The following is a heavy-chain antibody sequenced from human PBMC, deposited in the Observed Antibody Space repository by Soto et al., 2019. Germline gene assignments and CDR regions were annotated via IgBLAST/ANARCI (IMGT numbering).Heavy chain of an antibody. D-gene: IGHD3-22*01. V-gene: IGHV1-69*01. CDR2: IIPIFGTA. CDR3: ARAVLDSSGYYYSYYYGMDV. CDR1: GGTFSSYA. J-gene: IGHJ6*02. Sequence: QVQLVQSGAEVKKPGSSVKVSCKASGGTFSSYAISWVRQAPGQGFEWMGGIIPIFGTANYAQKFQGRVTITADESTSTAYMELSSLRSEDTAVYYCARAVLDSSGYYYSYYYGMDVWGQGTTVTVSS.